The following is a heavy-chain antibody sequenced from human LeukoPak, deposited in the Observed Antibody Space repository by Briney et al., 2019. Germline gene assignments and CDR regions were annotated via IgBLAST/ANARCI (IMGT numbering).Heavy chain of an antibody. CDR2: IYYSGST. D-gene: IGHD2-2*01. V-gene: IGHV4-61*01. CDR1: GGSISSSSYY. Sequence: SETLSLTCTVSGGSISSSSYYWSWIRQPPGKGLEWIGYIYYSGSTNYNPSLKSRVTISVDTSKNQFSLKLSSVTAADTAVYYCARYWACSSTSCHGNWFDPWGQGTLVTVSS. J-gene: IGHJ5*02. CDR3: ARYWACSSTSCHGNWFDP.